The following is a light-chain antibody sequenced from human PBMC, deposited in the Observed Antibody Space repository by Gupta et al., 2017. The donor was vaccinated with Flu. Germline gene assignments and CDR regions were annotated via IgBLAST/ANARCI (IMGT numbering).Light chain of an antibody. J-gene: IGKJ4*01. CDR2: KAS. V-gene: IGKV1-5*03. CDR3: QQYSSYSRT. Sequence: DIQMTQSPSTLYASEGDKVTITCRASQSIGSWLAWYQQKLGEAPKLLIYKASTLQSGVPSRFSGSGSGTEFTLTISSLQPDDFATYYCQQYSSYSRTFGGGTKVEIK. CDR1: QSIGSW.